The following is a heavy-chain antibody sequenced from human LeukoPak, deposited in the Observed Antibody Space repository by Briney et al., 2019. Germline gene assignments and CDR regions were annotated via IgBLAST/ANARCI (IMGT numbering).Heavy chain of an antibody. Sequence: PSETLSLTCAVYGGSFSGYYRSWIRQPPGKGLEWIGEINHSGSTNYNPSLKSRVTISVDTSKNQFSLKLSSVTAADTAVYYCAREMVRPGGAKDDYWGQGTLVTVSS. CDR2: INHSGST. V-gene: IGHV4-34*01. J-gene: IGHJ4*02. D-gene: IGHD3-10*01. CDR3: AREMVRPGGAKDDY. CDR1: GGSFSGYY.